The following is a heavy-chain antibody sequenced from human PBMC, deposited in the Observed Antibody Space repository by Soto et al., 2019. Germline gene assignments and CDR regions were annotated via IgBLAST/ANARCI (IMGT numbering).Heavy chain of an antibody. D-gene: IGHD4-17*01. Sequence: QEQLVESGGGVVQPGRSLRLSCAASGFTFSDYAMHWVRQAPGKGLEWVAVIWHDGTNKSYADSVKGRFTISRDNSKNTLYLQMNSLRAEDTAVYYCTRPALLVTTFDYWGQGILVTVSS. J-gene: IGHJ4*02. V-gene: IGHV3-33*01. CDR3: TRPALLVTTFDY. CDR1: GFTFSDYA. CDR2: IWHDGTNK.